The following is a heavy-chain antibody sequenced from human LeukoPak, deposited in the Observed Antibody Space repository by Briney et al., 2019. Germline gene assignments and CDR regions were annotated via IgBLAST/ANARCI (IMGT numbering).Heavy chain of an antibody. CDR3: ARGRTTTDIVVVPAAILYFDY. CDR2: IYYSGST. Sequence: SETLSLTCTVSGGSISSYYWSWIRQPPGKGLEWIGYIYYSGSTNYNPSLKSRVTISVDTSKNQFSLKLSSVTAADTAVYYCARGRTTTDIVVVPAAILYFDYWGQGTLVTVSS. V-gene: IGHV4-59*01. J-gene: IGHJ4*02. D-gene: IGHD2-2*01. CDR1: GGSISSYY.